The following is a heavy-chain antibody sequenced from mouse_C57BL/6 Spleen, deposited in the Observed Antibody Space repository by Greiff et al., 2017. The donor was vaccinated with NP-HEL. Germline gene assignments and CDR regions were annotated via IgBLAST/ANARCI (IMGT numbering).Heavy chain of an antibody. CDR1: GYTFTSYW. V-gene: IGHV1-64*01. Sequence: VQLQQSGAELVKPGASVKLSCKASGYTFTSYWMHWVKQRPGQGLEWIGMIHPNSGSTNYNEKFKSKATLTVDKSSSTAYMQLSSLTSEDSAVYYCARPYDYGWDYWGQGTTLTVSS. CDR2: IHPNSGST. CDR3: ARPYDYGWDY. J-gene: IGHJ2*01. D-gene: IGHD2-4*01.